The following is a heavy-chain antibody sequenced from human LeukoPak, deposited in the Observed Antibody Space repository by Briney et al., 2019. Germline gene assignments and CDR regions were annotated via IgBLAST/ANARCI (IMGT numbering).Heavy chain of an antibody. J-gene: IGHJ4*02. V-gene: IGHV3-7*01. CDR1: GFTFSSYW. D-gene: IGHD4-17*01. Sequence: PGGSLRLSCAASGFTFSSYWMSWVRQAPGKGLEWVANIKQDGSEKYYVDSVKGRFTISRDNAKNSLYLQMNSLRAEDTAVYYCAREGDYGDYAQFDYWGQGTLVTVSS. CDR3: AREGDYGDYAQFDY. CDR2: IKQDGSEK.